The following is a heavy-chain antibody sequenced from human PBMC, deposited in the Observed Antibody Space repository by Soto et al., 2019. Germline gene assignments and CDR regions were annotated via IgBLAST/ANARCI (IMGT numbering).Heavy chain of an antibody. V-gene: IGHV1-8*01. CDR1: GYTFTXYE. CDR3: ARMAASVSLNWFDP. CDR2: MKPGSGNT. D-gene: IGHD3-16*02. Sequence: QVQLVQSGAEVKKPGASVKVSCKASGYTFTXYEXXXXXQATXXXXXWIGWMKPGSGNTGYAHKFQGRVTMTRSISISTAYMELSRLGSDDTAIYYCARMAASVSLNWFDPWGQGTLVTVSS. J-gene: IGHJ5*02.